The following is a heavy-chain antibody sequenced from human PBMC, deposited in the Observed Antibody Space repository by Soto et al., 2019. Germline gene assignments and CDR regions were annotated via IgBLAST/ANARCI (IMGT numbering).Heavy chain of an antibody. J-gene: IGHJ6*02. CDR2: IIPRSATS. CDR1: GDTFSTYT. Sequence: QVQLVQSGAEVKKPGSSVKVSCKASGDTFSTYTITWMRQAPGQGLEWMGGIIPRSATSKYAQKFQGRVTITADESTSTVYMELRTLRPEDTAVYYCAREGIVLVPTTVNSDYYYYAMDVWGQGTTVTVSS. D-gene: IGHD2-15*01. CDR3: AREGIVLVPTTVNSDYYYYAMDV. V-gene: IGHV1-69*12.